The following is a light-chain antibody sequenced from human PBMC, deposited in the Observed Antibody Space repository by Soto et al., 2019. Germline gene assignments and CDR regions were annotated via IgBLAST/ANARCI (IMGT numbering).Light chain of an antibody. CDR3: CSYAGSQIHYV. J-gene: IGLJ1*01. Sequence: QSVLTQPRSVSGSPGQSVTISCTGTSSDVGGCNHVSWYQQHPGKAPKLVIFDVTYRPSGVPDRFSGSKSGNTASLTISGLQPEDEADYYCCSYAGSQIHYVFGSGTKVTVL. CDR2: DVT. V-gene: IGLV2-11*01. CDR1: SSDVGGCNH.